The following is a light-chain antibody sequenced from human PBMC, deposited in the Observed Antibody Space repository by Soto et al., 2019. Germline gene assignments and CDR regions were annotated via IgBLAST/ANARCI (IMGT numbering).Light chain of an antibody. Sequence: DSQMTQSPSSLSAFVGDRVTITCRASQSISNFLNWYQQKPGKAPKLLIYSASNLQSEVPSRFSGSGSGTDFTLTISSLQPEDFATYYCQQSYSPPPINFGQGTKVDIK. CDR2: SAS. V-gene: IGKV1-39*01. J-gene: IGKJ1*01. CDR3: QQSYSPPPIN. CDR1: QSISNF.